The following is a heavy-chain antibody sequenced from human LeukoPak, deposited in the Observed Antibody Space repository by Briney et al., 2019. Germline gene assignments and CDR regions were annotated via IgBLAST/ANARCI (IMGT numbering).Heavy chain of an antibody. D-gene: IGHD6-13*01. Sequence: GGSLRLSCAASGFTVSSNYMSWVRQAPGKGLEWVSVIYSGGSTYYADSVKGRFTISRDNSKNTLYLHMNSLRAEDTAVYYCARLYNSSWYGDWGQGTLVTVSS. CDR2: IYSGGST. CDR1: GFTVSSNY. V-gene: IGHV3-66*04. J-gene: IGHJ4*02. CDR3: ARLYNSSWYGD.